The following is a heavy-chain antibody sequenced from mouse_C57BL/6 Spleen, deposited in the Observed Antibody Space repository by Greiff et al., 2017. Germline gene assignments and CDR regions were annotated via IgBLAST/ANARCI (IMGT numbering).Heavy chain of an antibody. CDR1: GYTFTSYW. V-gene: IGHV1-69*01. D-gene: IGHD1-1*01. CDR3: ARELLRSRYYAMDY. Sequence: QVQLQQPGAELVMPGASVKLSCKASGYTFTSYWMHWVKQRPGQGLEWIGEIDPSDSYTNYNQKFKGKSTLTVDKSSSTAYMQLSSLTSEDSAVYYCARELLRSRYYAMDYWGQGTSVTVSS. CDR2: IDPSDSYT. J-gene: IGHJ4*01.